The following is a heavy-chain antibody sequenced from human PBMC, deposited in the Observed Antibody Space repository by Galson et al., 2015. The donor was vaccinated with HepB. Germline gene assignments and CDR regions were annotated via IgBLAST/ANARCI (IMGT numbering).Heavy chain of an antibody. J-gene: IGHJ6*03. D-gene: IGHD3-3*01. CDR2: VSSGSSTI. Sequence: SLRLSCAASGFTFSINAMTWVRQAPGKGLEWVAYVSSGSSTIYYADSVKGRFTISRDNAKNSLYLQMNSLRAEDTAVYYCARVGNVLRFLEWLPPDYYYMDVWGKGTTVTVSS. V-gene: IGHV3-48*01. CDR3: ARVGNVLRFLEWLPPDYYYMDV. CDR1: GFTFSINA.